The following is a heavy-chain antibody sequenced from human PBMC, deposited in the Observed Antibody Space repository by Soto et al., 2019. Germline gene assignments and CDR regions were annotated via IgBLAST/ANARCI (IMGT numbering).Heavy chain of an antibody. CDR3: GILTGSKVDY. J-gene: IGHJ4*02. D-gene: IGHD3-9*01. CDR1: GFTFSGSA. Sequence: EVQLVESGGGLVQPGGSLKLSCAASGFTFSGSAMHWVRQASGKGLEWVGRIRSKANSYATAYAASVKGRFTISRDDSKNTAYLQMNSLKTEDTAVYYCGILTGSKVDYWGQGTLVTVSS. V-gene: IGHV3-73*01. CDR2: IRSKANSYAT.